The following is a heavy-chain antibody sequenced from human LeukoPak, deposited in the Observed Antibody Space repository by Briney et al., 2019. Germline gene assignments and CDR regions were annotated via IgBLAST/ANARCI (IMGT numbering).Heavy chain of an antibody. CDR2: IYHSGST. V-gene: IGHV4-4*02. J-gene: IGHJ5*02. CDR1: GGSISSSNW. D-gene: IGHD3-22*01. CDR3: ARAGGIFNYYDSFDP. Sequence: PSETLSLTCAVSGGSISSSNWWSWVRQPPGKGLEWIGEIYHSGSTNYNPSLKSRVTISVDKSKNQFSLKLSSVTAADTAVYYCARAGGIFNYYDSFDPWGQGTLVTVSS.